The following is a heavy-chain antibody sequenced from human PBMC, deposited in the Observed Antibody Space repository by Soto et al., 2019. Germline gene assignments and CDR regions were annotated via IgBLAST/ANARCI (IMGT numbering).Heavy chain of an antibody. CDR3: ANSRSFSSSSGRYFDY. CDR1: GFTFSSYA. V-gene: IGHV3-23*01. CDR2: ISGSGGST. J-gene: IGHJ4*02. Sequence: GESLKISCAASGFTFSSYAMSWVRQAPGKGLEWVSAISGSGGSTYYADSVKGRFTISRDNSKNTLYLQMNSLRVEDTAVYSCANSRSFSSSSGRYFDYWGQGTLVTVSS. D-gene: IGHD6-6*01.